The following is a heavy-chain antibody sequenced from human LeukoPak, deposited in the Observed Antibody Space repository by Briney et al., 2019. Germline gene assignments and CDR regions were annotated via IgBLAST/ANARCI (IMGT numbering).Heavy chain of an antibody. Sequence: ASVKVSCKASGGTFSSYAISWVRQAPGQGLEWMGGIIPIFGTANYAQKFQGRVTITADESTSTAYMELSSLRSEDTAVYYCARENSEGSWFDPWGQGTLVTVSS. CDR2: IIPIFGTA. CDR3: ARENSEGSWFDP. D-gene: IGHD1/OR15-1a*01. CDR1: GGTFSSYA. V-gene: IGHV1-69*13. J-gene: IGHJ5*02.